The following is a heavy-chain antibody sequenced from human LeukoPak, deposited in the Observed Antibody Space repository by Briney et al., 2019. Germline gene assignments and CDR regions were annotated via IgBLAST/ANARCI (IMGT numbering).Heavy chain of an antibody. D-gene: IGHD6-6*01. CDR3: ARLWDSSSSLDY. CDR2: IYYSGGT. V-gene: IGHV4-59*08. Sequence: SETLSLTCTVSGGXISSYYCTWIRQPPGKGQGLEWIGYIYYSGGTNYNPSLKSRVTISIDTSKNQVSLKLSSVTAADTAVYYCARLWDSSSSLDYWGQGTLVTVSS. CDR1: GGXISSYY. J-gene: IGHJ4*02.